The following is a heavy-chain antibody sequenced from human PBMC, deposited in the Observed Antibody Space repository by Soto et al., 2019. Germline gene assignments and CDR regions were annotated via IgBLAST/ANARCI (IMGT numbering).Heavy chain of an antibody. Sequence: QVQLVESGGGVVQPGRSLRLSCAASGFTFSSYGMHWVRQAPGKGLEWVAVISYDGSNKYYADSVKGRFTISRDNSKNTMELQMNSLRAEDTAVYYGAKICDESGPPFDYWCQGTLVTVSS. J-gene: IGHJ4*02. CDR2: ISYDGSNK. V-gene: IGHV3-30*18. D-gene: IGHD3-10*01. CDR3: AKICDESGPPFDY. CDR1: GFTFSSYG.